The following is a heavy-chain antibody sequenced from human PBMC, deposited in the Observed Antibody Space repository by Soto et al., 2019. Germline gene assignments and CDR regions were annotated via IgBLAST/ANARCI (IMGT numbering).Heavy chain of an antibody. D-gene: IGHD4-4*01. Sequence: GGSLRLACAASGFTFDDYAMHWVRQAPGKGLEWVSGISWNSDNIGYADSVKGRFTISRDNVKNSLYLQMNSLRAEDTALYYCAKDLYSNYGDAFYIWGQGTMVPVSS. CDR3: AKDLYSNYGDAFYI. CDR2: ISWNSDNI. CDR1: GFTFDDYA. V-gene: IGHV3-9*01. J-gene: IGHJ3*02.